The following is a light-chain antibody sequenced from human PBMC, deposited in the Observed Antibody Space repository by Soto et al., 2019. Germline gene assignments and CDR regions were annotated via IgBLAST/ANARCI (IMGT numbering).Light chain of an antibody. CDR1: SSDVGGYSY. V-gene: IGLV2-14*01. J-gene: IGLJ1*01. CDR3: SSYRNNILV. CDR2: EVS. Sequence: QSALTQPASVSGSPGQRITISCTGTSSDVGGYSYVSWYQQHPGKAPKLLIYEVSNRPSGVSDRFSGSKSGNTASLAISGLQPEDEADYYCSSYRNNILVLGTGTKLTVL.